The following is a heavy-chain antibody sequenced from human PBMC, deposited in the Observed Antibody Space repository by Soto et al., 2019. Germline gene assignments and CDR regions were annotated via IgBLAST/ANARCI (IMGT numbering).Heavy chain of an antibody. J-gene: IGHJ6*02. CDR3: ARPVGSGSPALEDGIDV. D-gene: IGHD3-10*01. CDR2: IHYGGST. V-gene: IGHV4-39*01. CDR1: GGSISRSGYY. Sequence: SETPSLTCIVSGGSISRSGYYWGWARQPPGKGLEWIGSIHYGGSTYYNPSLKSGVTISLDTSKNQFSLKLTSVTAADTAVYYCARPVGSGSPALEDGIDVWGQGTTVTVSS.